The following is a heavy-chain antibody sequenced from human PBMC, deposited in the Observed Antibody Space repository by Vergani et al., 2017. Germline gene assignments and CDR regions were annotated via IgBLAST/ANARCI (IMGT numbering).Heavy chain of an antibody. V-gene: IGHV3-21*01. CDR2: ISSSSSYI. J-gene: IGHJ3*02. Sequence: EVQLVESGGGLVKPGGSLRLSCAASGFTFSSYSMNWVRQAPGRGLEWVSSISSSSSYIYYAASVKGRFTISRDNAKNSLYLQMNSLRAEDTAVYYCARDHSATYDDILTGYYRRSDAFDIWGQGTMVTVSS. CDR1: GFTFSSYS. D-gene: IGHD3-9*01. CDR3: ARDHSATYDDILTGYYRRSDAFDI.